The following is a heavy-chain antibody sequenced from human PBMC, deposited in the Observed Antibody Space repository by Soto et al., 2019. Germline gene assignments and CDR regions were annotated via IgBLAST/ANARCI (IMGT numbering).Heavy chain of an antibody. CDR3: ARGQVVNFDNWFDP. J-gene: IGHJ5*02. V-gene: IGHV4-39*02. CDR1: GGSISSSSYY. CDR2: IYYSGST. D-gene: IGHD3-22*01. Sequence: SETLSLTCTVSGGSISSSSYYWGWIRQPPGKGLEWIGSIYYSGSTYYNPSLKSRVTISVDTSTNTAYMELRSLRSDDTAVYFCARGQVVNFDNWFDPWGQGTLVTVSS.